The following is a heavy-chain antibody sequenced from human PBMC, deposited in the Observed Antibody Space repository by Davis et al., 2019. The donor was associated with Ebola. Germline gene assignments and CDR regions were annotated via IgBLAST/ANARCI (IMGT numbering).Heavy chain of an antibody. CDR2: ISSSSSYI. Sequence: GESLKISCAASGFTFSSYEMNGVRQAPGKGLEWVSSISSSSSYIYYADSVKGRFTISRDNAKNSLYLQMNSLRAEDTAVYYCARDATYYYGSGSPYWGQGTLVTVSS. CDR1: GFTFSSYE. V-gene: IGHV3-21*01. D-gene: IGHD3-10*01. J-gene: IGHJ4*02. CDR3: ARDATYYYGSGSPY.